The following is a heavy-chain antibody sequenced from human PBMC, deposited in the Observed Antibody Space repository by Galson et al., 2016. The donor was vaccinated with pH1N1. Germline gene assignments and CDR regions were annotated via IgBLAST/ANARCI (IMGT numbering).Heavy chain of an antibody. J-gene: IGHJ6*02. CDR2: ISAASTRT. CDR1: GFIFSSYA. V-gene: IGHV3-23*01. D-gene: IGHD1/OR15-1a*01. CDR3: AKGGRVGTEGYYYALDV. Sequence: SLRLSCAASGFIFSSYAMTWVRQAPGKGPEWVSAISAASTRTYYPDSVKGRFIISRDNSKNTLYLQMNSLGAEDRAEYYCAKGGRVGTEGYYYALDVWGQGTTVIVSS.